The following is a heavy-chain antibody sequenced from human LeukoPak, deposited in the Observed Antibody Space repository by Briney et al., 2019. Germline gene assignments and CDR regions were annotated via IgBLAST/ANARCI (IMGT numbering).Heavy chain of an antibody. D-gene: IGHD4-23*01. J-gene: IGHJ6*03. Sequence: PGGSLRLSCAASGFTFSSYSMNWVRQAPGKGLEWVSSISSSSSYIYYADSVKGRFTISRDNAKNSLYLQMNSLRAEDTAVYYCARDPNSPYYYYYMDVWGKGTTVTVSS. CDR3: ARDPNSPYYYYYMDV. CDR2: ISSSSSYI. CDR1: GFTFSSYS. V-gene: IGHV3-21*01.